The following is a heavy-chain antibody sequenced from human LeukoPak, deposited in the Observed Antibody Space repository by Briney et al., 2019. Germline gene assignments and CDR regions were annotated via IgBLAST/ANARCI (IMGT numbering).Heavy chain of an antibody. V-gene: IGHV1-18*04. CDR1: GYTFTSYD. D-gene: IGHD3-10*01. CDR3: ARDFRVGVTSFDY. Sequence: ASVKVSCKASGYTFTSYDMHWVRQAPGQGLEWMGWISAYNGNTNYAQKLQGRVTMTTDTSTSTAYMELRSLRSDDTAVYYCARDFRVGVTSFDYWGQGTLVTVSS. CDR2: ISAYNGNT. J-gene: IGHJ4*02.